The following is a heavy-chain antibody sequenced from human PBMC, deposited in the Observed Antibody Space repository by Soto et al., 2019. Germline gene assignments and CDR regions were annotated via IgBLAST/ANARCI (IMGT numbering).Heavy chain of an antibody. CDR2: ISAYNGNT. J-gene: IGHJ4*02. CDR1: GYTFTSYG. Sequence: ASVKVSCKASGYTFTSYGISWVRQASGQGLEWMGWISAYNGNTNYAQKLQGRVTMTTDTSTSTAYMELRSLRSDDTAVYYCARIISHIALAGTVDYWGQGILVTLSS. D-gene: IGHD6-19*01. CDR3: ARIISHIALAGTVDY. V-gene: IGHV1-18*01.